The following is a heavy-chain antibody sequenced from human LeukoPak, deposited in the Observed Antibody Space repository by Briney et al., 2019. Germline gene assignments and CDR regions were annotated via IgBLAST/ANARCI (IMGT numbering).Heavy chain of an antibody. Sequence: TTSETLSLTCTVSGGSISSGGYYWSWIRQHPGKGLEWIGYIYYSGSTYYNPSLKSRVTISVDTSKNQFSLKLSSVTAADTAVYYCARAISSGYCDYWGQGTLVTVSS. CDR3: ARAISSGYCDY. CDR2: IYYSGST. D-gene: IGHD3-22*01. J-gene: IGHJ4*02. CDR1: GGSISSGGYY. V-gene: IGHV4-31*03.